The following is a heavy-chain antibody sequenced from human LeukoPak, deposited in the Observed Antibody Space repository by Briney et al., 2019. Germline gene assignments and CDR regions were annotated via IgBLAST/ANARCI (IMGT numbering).Heavy chain of an antibody. V-gene: IGHV5-51*01. J-gene: IGHJ4*02. CDR2: IFPGDSDT. Sequence: GESLKISCQVSGYTFTDYWIGWVRHVSGKGLVWMGIIFPGDSDTKYSPSLQGHVTISVDKSISTAYLQWSSLKASDTATYYCAREDSGGWRYFDSWGQGTLVTVFS. CDR3: AREDSGGWRYFDS. CDR1: GYTFTDYW. D-gene: IGHD6-19*01.